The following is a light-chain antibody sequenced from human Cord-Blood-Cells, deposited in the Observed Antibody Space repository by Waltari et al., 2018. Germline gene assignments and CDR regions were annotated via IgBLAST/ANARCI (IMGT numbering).Light chain of an antibody. V-gene: IGLV2-14*01. CDR2: DVS. Sequence: QSALTKPASVSGSPGQSITISCTGPSSDVGGYNYVSWYQQHPGKAPKLMIYDVSNRPSGVSTRFPGSMSGNTASLTISGLQAEDEADYYCSSYTSSGTLVFGGGTKLTVL. CDR1: SSDVGGYNY. CDR3: SSYTSSGTLV. J-gene: IGLJ2*01.